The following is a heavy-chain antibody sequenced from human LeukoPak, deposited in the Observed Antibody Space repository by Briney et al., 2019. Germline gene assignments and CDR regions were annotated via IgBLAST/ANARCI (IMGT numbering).Heavy chain of an antibody. CDR2: IYYSGST. V-gene: IGHV4-39*07. D-gene: IGHD4-17*01. CDR3: ARDHGDYVGYYYYMDV. J-gene: IGHJ6*03. CDR1: GGSISSSSYY. Sequence: KPSETLSLTCTVSGGSISSSSYYWGWIRQPPGKGLEWIGSIYYSGSTYYNPSLKSRVTISVDTSKNQFSLKLSSVTAADTAVYYCARDHGDYVGYYYYMDVWGKGTTVTISS.